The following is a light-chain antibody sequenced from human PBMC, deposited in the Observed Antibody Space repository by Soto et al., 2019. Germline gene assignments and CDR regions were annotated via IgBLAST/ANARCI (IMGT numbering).Light chain of an antibody. CDR3: QSYDSSLSGSDYV. J-gene: IGLJ1*01. Sequence: QSVLTQPPSVSGAPGQRVTISCTGSSSNIGAGYDVHWYQQLPGTAPKLLIYGNSNRPSGVPDRFSGSKSGTSASLAITGLQAEDEADYYCQSYDSSLSGSDYVFGTGTKVNVL. CDR2: GNS. CDR1: SSNIGAGYD. V-gene: IGLV1-40*01.